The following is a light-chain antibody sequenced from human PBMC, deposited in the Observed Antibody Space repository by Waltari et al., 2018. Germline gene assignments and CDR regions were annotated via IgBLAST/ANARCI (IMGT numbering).Light chain of an antibody. CDR2: MAS. Sequence: DIQMTQSPPTLSASVGDRVTIACRASQSIDIWLSWYQQKPGKAPKVLIYMASSLESGVPSRFSGSGSGTEFTLTISSLQPDDFATYYCQQYNSYPLTFGGGTKVEIK. J-gene: IGKJ4*01. V-gene: IGKV1-5*03. CDR1: QSIDIW. CDR3: QQYNSYPLT.